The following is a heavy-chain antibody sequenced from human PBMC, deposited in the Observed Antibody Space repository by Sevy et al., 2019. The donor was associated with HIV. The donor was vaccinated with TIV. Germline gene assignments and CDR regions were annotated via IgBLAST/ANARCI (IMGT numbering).Heavy chain of an antibody. V-gene: IGHV3-7*01. CDR1: RSTFSSYW. Sequence: GGSLRLSCAASRSTFSSYWMSWVRQAPGKGLEWVANINQDGGEKYHMDSVKGRFTISRDNAKNSLYLQMNSLRAEDSAVYFCARVSSIYYDRGYYYAMDVWGQGTTVTVSS. CDR2: INQDGGEK. J-gene: IGHJ6*02. CDR3: ARVSSIYYDRGYYYAMDV. D-gene: IGHD3-22*01.